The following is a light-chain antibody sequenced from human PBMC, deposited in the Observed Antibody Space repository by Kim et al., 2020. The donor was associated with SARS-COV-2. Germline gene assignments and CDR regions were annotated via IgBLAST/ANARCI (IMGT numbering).Light chain of an antibody. CDR1: QSILYSSNNKNY. CDR2: WAS. J-gene: IGKJ2*01. CDR3: QQCYRPPYA. V-gene: IGKV4-1*01. Sequence: DIVMTQSPDSLPVSLGERATINCKSRQSILYSSNNKNYLAWYQQKPGQPPKLLILWASTRESGVPDRFSGSGSGTDFTLTISSLQAEDGAVYYCQQCYRPPYALGQGTKLEI.